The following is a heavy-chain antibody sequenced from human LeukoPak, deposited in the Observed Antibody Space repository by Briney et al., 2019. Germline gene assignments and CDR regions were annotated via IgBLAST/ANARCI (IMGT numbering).Heavy chain of an antibody. CDR1: GFTVSSNY. J-gene: IGHJ4*02. V-gene: IGHV3-66*01. D-gene: IGHD3-22*01. CDR2: IYSGGST. CDR3: ARDYYDSSGYYGYFDY. Sequence: GGSLRLSCAASGFTVSSNYMGWVRQAPGKGLEWVSVIYSGGSTYYADSVKGRFTISRDNSKNTLYLQMNSLRAEDTAVYYCARDYYDSSGYYGYFDYWGQGTLVTVSS.